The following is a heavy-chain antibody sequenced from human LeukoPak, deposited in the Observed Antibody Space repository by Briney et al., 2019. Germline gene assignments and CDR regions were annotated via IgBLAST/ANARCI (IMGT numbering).Heavy chain of an antibody. CDR2: INHSGST. D-gene: IGHD6-13*01. CDR1: GGSFSGYY. Sequence: PSETLSLTCAVYGGSFSGYYWSWIRQPPGKGLEWIREINHSGSTNYNPSLKSRVTISVDTSKNQFSLKLSSVTAADTAVYYCARGSSWFPFDYWGQGTLVTVSS. J-gene: IGHJ4*02. V-gene: IGHV4-34*01. CDR3: ARGSSWFPFDY.